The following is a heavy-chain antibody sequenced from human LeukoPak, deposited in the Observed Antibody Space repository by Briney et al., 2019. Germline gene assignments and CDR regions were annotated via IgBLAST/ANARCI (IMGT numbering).Heavy chain of an antibody. CDR3: ARARIYDFGSGSPDY. D-gene: IGHD3-3*01. CDR2: INPNSGGT. V-gene: IGHV1-2*02. CDR1: GYTFTGYY. Sequence: ASVKVSCKASGYTFTGYYMHWVRQAPGQGLEWMGWINPNSGGTNYAQKFQGRVTMTRDTSISTAYMELSRLRADDTAVYYCARARIYDFGSGSPDYWGQGTLVTVSS. J-gene: IGHJ4*02.